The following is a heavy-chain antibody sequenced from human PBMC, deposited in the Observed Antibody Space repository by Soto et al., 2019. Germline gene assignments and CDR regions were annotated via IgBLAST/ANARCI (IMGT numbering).Heavy chain of an antibody. D-gene: IGHD6-19*01. CDR1: GFTFSSYS. J-gene: IGHJ4*02. CDR3: ASHRSCGPYYFDY. Sequence: GGSLRLSCAASGFTFSSYSMNWVRQAPGKGLEWISYISSSSSTIYYADSVKGRFTISRDNAKNSLYLQMNRLGAEGSAKYNCASHRSCGPYYFDYWGGGTLVTVSS. CDR2: ISSSSSTI. V-gene: IGHV3-48*04.